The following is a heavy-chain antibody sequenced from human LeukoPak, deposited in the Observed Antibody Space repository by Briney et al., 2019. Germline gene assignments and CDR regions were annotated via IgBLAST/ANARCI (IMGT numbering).Heavy chain of an antibody. D-gene: IGHD3-22*01. CDR3: ARAGGYDSSGYDEFDY. V-gene: IGHV3-21*01. CDR1: GFTFSSYS. Sequence: QAGGSLRLSCAASGFTFSSYSMNWVRQAPGKGLEWVSSIGSSSSYIYYADSVKGRFTISRDNAKNSLYLQMNSLRAEDTAVYYCARAGGYDSSGYDEFDYWGQGTLVTVSS. J-gene: IGHJ4*02. CDR2: IGSSSSYI.